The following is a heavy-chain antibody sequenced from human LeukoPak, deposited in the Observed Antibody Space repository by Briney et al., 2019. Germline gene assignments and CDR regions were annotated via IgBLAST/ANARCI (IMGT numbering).Heavy chain of an antibody. Sequence: SVTLSLTCTVSGGSISSHYWSWIRQPPGMGLEWIGYIYSSGSTNYNPSLKSRVTISVDRSKNQFSLKLSSVTAADTAVYYCARGREDAYSYVHPFGYWGQGTLVTVSS. CDR1: GGSISSHY. CDR3: ARGREDAYSYVHPFGY. D-gene: IGHD5-18*01. CDR2: IYSSGST. V-gene: IGHV4-59*11. J-gene: IGHJ4*02.